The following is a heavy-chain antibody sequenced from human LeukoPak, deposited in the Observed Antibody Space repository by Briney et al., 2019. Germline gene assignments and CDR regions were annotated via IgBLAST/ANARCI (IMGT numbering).Heavy chain of an antibody. Sequence: SGTLSLTCVVSGGPISSNNWWSRIRQSPGKGLEWIGEIHHSGRTIYNPSLKSRVTISVDKPKSQFSLNVTSVTAADTAVYYCARKMNWGRAFDIWGQGTKVTVSS. CDR1: GGPISSNNW. CDR3: ARKMNWGRAFDI. CDR2: IHHSGRT. D-gene: IGHD3-16*01. J-gene: IGHJ3*02. V-gene: IGHV4-4*02.